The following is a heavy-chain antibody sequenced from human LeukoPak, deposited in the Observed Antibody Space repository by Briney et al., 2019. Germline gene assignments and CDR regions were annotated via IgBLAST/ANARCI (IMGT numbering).Heavy chain of an antibody. J-gene: IGHJ3*02. CDR2: ISSSSSTI. CDR1: GFIFNGYT. Sequence: TGGSLRLSCAASGFIFNGYTMHWVRQAPGKGLEWVSYISSSSSTIYYADSVKGRFTISRDNAKNLLYLQMNSLRAEDTAVYYCARKRYSSGPDAFDIWGQGTMVTVSS. CDR3: ARKRYSSGPDAFDI. V-gene: IGHV3-48*01. D-gene: IGHD5-18*01.